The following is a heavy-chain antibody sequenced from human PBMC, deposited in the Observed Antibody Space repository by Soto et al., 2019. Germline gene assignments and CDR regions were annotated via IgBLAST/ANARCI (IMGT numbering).Heavy chain of an antibody. CDR2: ISGSGGST. CDR3: LDWLELLEYPNYYYYYMDV. J-gene: IGHJ6*03. Sequence: GGSLRLSCAASGFTFSSYAMSWVRQAPGKGLEWVSAISGSGGSTYYADSVKGRFTISRDNSKNTLYLQMNSLRAEDTAVYYCLDWLELLEYPNYYYYYMDVWGKGTTVTVSS. D-gene: IGHD3-3*01. V-gene: IGHV3-23*01. CDR1: GFTFSSYA.